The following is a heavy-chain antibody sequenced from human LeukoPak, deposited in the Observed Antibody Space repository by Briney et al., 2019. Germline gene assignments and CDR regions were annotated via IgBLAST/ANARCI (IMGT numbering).Heavy chain of an antibody. D-gene: IGHD3-9*01. CDR1: GYTLTGYH. V-gene: IGHV1-2*02. CDR2: INPNSGGT. Sequence: ASVKVSCKASGYTLTGYHMHWVRQAPGQGLEWMGWINPNSGGTNYAQKFQGRVTMTRDTSISTAYTELRSLRSDDTAVYYCARIGHYDILTGYSTYYGMDVWGQGTTVTVSS. J-gene: IGHJ6*02. CDR3: ARIGHYDILTGYSTYYGMDV.